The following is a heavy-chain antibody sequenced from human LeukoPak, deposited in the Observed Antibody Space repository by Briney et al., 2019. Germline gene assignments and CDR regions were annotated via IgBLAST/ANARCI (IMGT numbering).Heavy chain of an antibody. CDR1: GFTFTSYG. D-gene: IGHD2-15*01. J-gene: IGHJ4*02. Sequence: GRSLRLSCAASGFTFTSYGMHWVRQAPGKGLEWLALISYDGSNKYSADSVKGRFTISRDNSKNTLYLQMDSLRADDTAVYYCAKDTAAGECTGGNCYSYFDYWGQGTLVTVSS. V-gene: IGHV3-30*18. CDR2: ISYDGSNK. CDR3: AKDTAAGECTGGNCYSYFDY.